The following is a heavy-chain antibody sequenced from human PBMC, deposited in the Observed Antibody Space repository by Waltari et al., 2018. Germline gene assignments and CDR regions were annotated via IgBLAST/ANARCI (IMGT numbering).Heavy chain of an antibody. CDR2: SIPIFGTA. J-gene: IGHJ6*02. CDR1: GGTFSSYA. D-gene: IGHD1-26*01. V-gene: IGHV1-69*01. CDR3: ARAADSGSYYYYGMDV. Sequence: QVQLVQSGAEVKKPGSSVKVSCKASGGTFSSYAISWVRQAPGQGLEWMGGSIPIFGTANYAQKFQGRVTITADESTSTAYMELSSLRSEDTAVYYCARAADSGSYYYYGMDVWGQGTTVTVSS.